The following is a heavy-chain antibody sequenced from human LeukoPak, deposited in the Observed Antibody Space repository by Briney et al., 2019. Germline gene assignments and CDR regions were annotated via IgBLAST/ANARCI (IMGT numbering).Heavy chain of an antibody. CDR2: ISYDGSSK. CDR1: GFSISNHS. J-gene: IGHJ6*02. Sequence: GGSLRLSCAASGFSISNHSMHWVRQAPGKGLEWVAFISYDGSSKYYTDSVKGRFTISRDNSKNPLSLQMNSLRVEDTAVYYCAKVSRTYLGYYYYHMDVWGQGTTVTVSS. CDR3: AKVSRTYLGYYYYHMDV. D-gene: IGHD1-26*01. V-gene: IGHV3-30*18.